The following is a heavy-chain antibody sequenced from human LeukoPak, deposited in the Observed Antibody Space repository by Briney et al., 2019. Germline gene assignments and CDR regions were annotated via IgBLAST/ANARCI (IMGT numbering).Heavy chain of an antibody. CDR2: VYHTGST. CDR3: ARAGWIITSGIDY. D-gene: IGHD3-10*01. V-gene: IGHV4-38-2*01. Sequence: SETLSLTCAVSGYSISRGYYWALIRQPPGKGLEWIGTVYHTGSTYYNPSLDSRVTISVDTSKNEFSLNLKSVTAADTGVYYCARAGWIITSGIDYWGQGALVTVSS. J-gene: IGHJ4*02. CDR1: GYSISRGYY.